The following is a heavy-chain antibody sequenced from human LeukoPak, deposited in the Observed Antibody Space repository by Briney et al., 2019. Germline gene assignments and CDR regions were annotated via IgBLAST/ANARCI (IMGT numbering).Heavy chain of an antibody. CDR3: AKSRGGYSYGDNWFDP. J-gene: IGHJ5*02. Sequence: GRSPRLSCAASGFTFSTYGMHWVRQAPGKGLEWVAVTSYDGGNKYYADSVKGRFTISRDNSKNTLYLQMNSLRAEDTAVYYCAKSRGGYSYGDNWFDPWGQGTPVTVSS. CDR1: GFTFSTYG. D-gene: IGHD5-18*01. V-gene: IGHV3-30*18. CDR2: TSYDGGNK.